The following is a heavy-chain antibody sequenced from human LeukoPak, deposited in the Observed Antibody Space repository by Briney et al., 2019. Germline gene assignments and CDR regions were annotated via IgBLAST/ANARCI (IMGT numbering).Heavy chain of an antibody. Sequence: GGSLRLSCAASGFTFNTYWISWVRQAPGKGLEWLATINQDGSEKYYVHSVKGRFTIARDNAKSLLYLQMNSLRAEDTAVYYCTTFYTRLTDYWGQGALVTVSS. J-gene: IGHJ4*02. CDR2: INQDGSEK. CDR3: TTFYTRLTDY. V-gene: IGHV3-7*05. D-gene: IGHD2/OR15-2a*01. CDR1: GFTFNTYW.